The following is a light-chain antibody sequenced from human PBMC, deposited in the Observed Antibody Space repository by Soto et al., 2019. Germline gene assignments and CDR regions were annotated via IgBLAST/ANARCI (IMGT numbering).Light chain of an antibody. CDR1: QSISKC. Sequence: DIQMTQSPSTLSASVGDRVTITCRASQSISKCLAWYQQKPGKAPKLLIYKASTLESGVPSRFSGSGSGTEFTLTISSLQPDDFAHYYFQQYNNYLWTFGQGTKVEIK. V-gene: IGKV1-5*03. CDR3: QQYNNYLWT. CDR2: KAS. J-gene: IGKJ1*01.